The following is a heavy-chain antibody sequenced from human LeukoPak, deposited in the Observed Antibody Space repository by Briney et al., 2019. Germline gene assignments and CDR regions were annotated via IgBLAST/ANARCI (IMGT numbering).Heavy chain of an antibody. D-gene: IGHD2-21*01. CDR3: ATFTYSATRRFFDR. CDR2: ISHTGVVT. J-gene: IGHJ4*02. V-gene: IGHV3-23*01. Sequence: GGSVRLSCAGSGFSFSTYAMSWVRQAPGKGLEWVSGISHTGVVTYYADSVKGRFTISRDNSENTLYLEMNSLSAEDTATYFCATFTYSATRRFFDRWGQGTLVTVSS. CDR1: GFSFSTYA.